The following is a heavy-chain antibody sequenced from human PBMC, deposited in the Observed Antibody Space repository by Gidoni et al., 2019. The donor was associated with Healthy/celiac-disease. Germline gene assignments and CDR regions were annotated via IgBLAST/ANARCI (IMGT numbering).Heavy chain of an antibody. V-gene: IGHV1-3*01. CDR1: GYTFTSYA. Sequence: QVQLVQSGAEVKKPGASVKVSGKAAGYTFTSYAMHWVRQAPGQRLEWMGGINAGNGNTKYSQKFQGRVTITRDTAASTAYMELSSLRSEDTAVYYCARDTLMAVAGRDAFDIWGQGTMVTVSS. J-gene: IGHJ3*02. D-gene: IGHD6-19*01. CDR3: ARDTLMAVAGRDAFDI. CDR2: INAGNGNT.